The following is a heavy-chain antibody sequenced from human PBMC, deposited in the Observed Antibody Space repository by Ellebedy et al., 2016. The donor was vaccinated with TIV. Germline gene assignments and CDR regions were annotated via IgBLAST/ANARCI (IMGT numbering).Heavy chain of an antibody. CDR3: ARDGDENCGGDCYYYYYGMDV. D-gene: IGHD2-21*02. J-gene: IGHJ6*02. CDR1: GFTFSTYA. Sequence: GESLKISCAASGFTFSTYAVHWVRQAPGKGLEWVAVISYDGSNKYYADSVKGRFTISRDNSKNTLYLQMNSLRAEAKAVYYCARDGDENCGGDCYYYYYGMDVWGQGTTVTVSS. V-gene: IGHV3-30-3*01. CDR2: ISYDGSNK.